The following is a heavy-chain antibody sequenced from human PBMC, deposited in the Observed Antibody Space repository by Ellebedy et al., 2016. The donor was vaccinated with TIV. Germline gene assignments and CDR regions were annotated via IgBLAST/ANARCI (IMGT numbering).Heavy chain of an antibody. J-gene: IGHJ3*02. D-gene: IGHD2-15*01. V-gene: IGHV3-53*01. CDR3: ARVLRANAFDI. CDR2: IYSGGST. CDR1: GFTVSSNY. Sequence: GGSLRLSXAASGFTVSSNYMSWVRQAPGKGLEWVSVIYSGGSTYYADSVKGRFTISRDNSKNTLYLQMNSLRAEDTAVYYCARVLRANAFDIWGQGTMVTVSS.